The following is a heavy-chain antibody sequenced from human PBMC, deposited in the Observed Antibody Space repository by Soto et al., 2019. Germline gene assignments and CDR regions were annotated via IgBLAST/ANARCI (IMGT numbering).Heavy chain of an antibody. CDR2: VNEDGTEK. D-gene: IGHD1-26*01. V-gene: IGHV3-7*01. Sequence: EVQMLESGGGLVQPGGSLRLSCAASGFTFSSYWMYWVRQAPGKGLEWVANVNEDGTEKNYVDSVKGRFTISRDNAKKSLYPQRNSLRAEDTGVYYCSHTWVGGQGTLVTVSS. CDR1: GFTFSSYW. CDR3: SHTWV. J-gene: IGHJ4*02.